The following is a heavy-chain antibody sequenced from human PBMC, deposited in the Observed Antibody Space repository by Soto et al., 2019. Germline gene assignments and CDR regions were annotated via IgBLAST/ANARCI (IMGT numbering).Heavy chain of an antibody. V-gene: IGHV3-74*01. CDR1: GFTLSNFW. CDR2: INSDGRST. J-gene: IGHJ6*02. D-gene: IGHD1-26*01. CDR3: ARGGRYRENYYFGMDV. Sequence: EVQLVESGGGLFQPGGSLRLSCAVSGFTLSNFWMHWVRQAPGKGLEWVSRINSDGRSTSYVDSVKGRFTISSDNANNTLYLEMNSLRAEDTAVYFCARGGRYRENYYFGMDVWGQGTTVTVSS.